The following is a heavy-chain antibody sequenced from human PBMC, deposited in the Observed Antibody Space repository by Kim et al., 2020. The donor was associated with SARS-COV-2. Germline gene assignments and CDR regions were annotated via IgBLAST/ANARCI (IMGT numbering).Heavy chain of an antibody. V-gene: IGHV1-18*01. CDR3: ARDQVDQLLLGDTFDY. J-gene: IGHJ4*02. D-gene: IGHD2-2*01. Sequence: KLQGRVTMTTDTSTSTAYMELRSLRSDDTAVYYCARDQVDQLLLGDTFDYWGQGTLVTVSS.